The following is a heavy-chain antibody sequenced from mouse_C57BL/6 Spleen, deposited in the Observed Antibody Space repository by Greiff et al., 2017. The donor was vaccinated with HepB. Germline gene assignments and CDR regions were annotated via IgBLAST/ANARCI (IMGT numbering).Heavy chain of an antibody. CDR2: IDPSDSET. D-gene: IGHD2-9*01. J-gene: IGHJ4*01. CDR1: GYTFTSYW. CDR3: ARSYYGYDGGYAMDY. Sequence: QVQLQQSGAELVRPGSSVKLSCKASGYTFTSYWMHWVKQRPIQGLEWIGNIDPSDSETHYNQKFKDKATLTVDKSSSTAYMQLSSLTSEDSAVYYCARSYYGYDGGYAMDYWGQGTSVTVSS. V-gene: IGHV1-52*01.